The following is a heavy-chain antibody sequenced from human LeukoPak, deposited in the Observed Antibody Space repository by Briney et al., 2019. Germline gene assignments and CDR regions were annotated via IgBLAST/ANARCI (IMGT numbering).Heavy chain of an antibody. CDR1: GGSISSYY. CDR2: IYYSGST. CDR3: ARDLMSTVPEGNS. V-gene: IGHV4-39*07. D-gene: IGHD5-24*01. J-gene: IGHJ4*02. Sequence: SETLSLTCTVSGGSISSYYWGWIRQPPGKGLEWIGSIYYSGSTYYNPSLNSRVTISVDTSKNQFFLKLSSVTAADTAVYYCARDLMSTVPEGNSWGQGTLVTVSS.